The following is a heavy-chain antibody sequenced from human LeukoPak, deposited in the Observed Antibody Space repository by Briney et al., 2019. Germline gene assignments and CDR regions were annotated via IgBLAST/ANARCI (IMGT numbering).Heavy chain of an antibody. CDR3: ARGRETQDAFDT. CDR2: IYTSGST. J-gene: IGHJ3*02. V-gene: IGHV4-61*02. CDR1: GGSISSGSYY. D-gene: IGHD1-26*01. Sequence: PSETLSLTCTVSGGSISSGSYYWSWIRQPAGKGLEWIGRIYTSGSTNYNPSLKSRVTISVDTSKNQFSLKLSSVTAADTAVYYCARGRETQDAFDTWGQGTMVTVSS.